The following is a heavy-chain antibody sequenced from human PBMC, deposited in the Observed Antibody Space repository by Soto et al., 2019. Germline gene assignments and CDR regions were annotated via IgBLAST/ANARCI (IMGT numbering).Heavy chain of an antibody. Sequence: SETLSLTCAVSGGSISSSNWWSWVRQPPGKGLEWIGEIYHSGSTNYNPSLKSRVTISVDKSKNQFSLKLSSVTAADTAVYYCARDLVGRYYDILTGYQPHYYGMDVWGQGTTVTVSS. CDR1: GGSISSSNW. CDR2: IYHSGST. J-gene: IGHJ6*02. V-gene: IGHV4-4*02. D-gene: IGHD3-9*01. CDR3: ARDLVGRYYDILTGYQPHYYGMDV.